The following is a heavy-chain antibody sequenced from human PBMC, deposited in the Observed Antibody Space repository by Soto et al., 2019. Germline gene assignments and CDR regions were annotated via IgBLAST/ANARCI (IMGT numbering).Heavy chain of an antibody. CDR3: ATLVVTVAHESYGMDV. CDR2: INHSGST. D-gene: IGHD2-21*02. J-gene: IGHJ6*02. CDR1: GGSFSGYY. V-gene: IGHV4-34*01. Sequence: SETLSLSSAVYGGSFSGYYWSWIRQPPGKGVEWMGEINHSGSTNYNPSLKSRVTISVDTSKNQFSLKLSSVTAADTAVYYCATLVVTVAHESYGMDVWGQGTTVTSP.